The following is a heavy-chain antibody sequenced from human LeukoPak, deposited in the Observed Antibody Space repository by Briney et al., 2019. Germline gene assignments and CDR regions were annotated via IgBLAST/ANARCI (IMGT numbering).Heavy chain of an antibody. Sequence: ASVKVSCKASGYTFTGYYMHWVRQAPGQGLEWTGWINPNSGGTNYAQKFQGWVTMTRDTSISTAYMELSRLRSDDTAVYYCARDQGYYYDSSGLEDAFDIWGQGTMVTVSS. J-gene: IGHJ3*02. CDR3: ARDQGYYYDSSGLEDAFDI. CDR1: GYTFTGYY. D-gene: IGHD3-22*01. V-gene: IGHV1-2*04. CDR2: INPNSGGT.